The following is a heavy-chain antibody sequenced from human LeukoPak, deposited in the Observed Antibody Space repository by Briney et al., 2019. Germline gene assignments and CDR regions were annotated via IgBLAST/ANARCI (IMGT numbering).Heavy chain of an antibody. J-gene: IGHJ1*01. Sequence: GGSLRLSCAASGFTFSSYSMNWVRQAPGEGLEWVSSISSSSSYIYYADSVKGRFTISRDNAKNSLYLQMNSLRAEDTAVYYCARSPIFGEHPEYFQHWGQGTLVTVSS. CDR2: ISSSSSYI. D-gene: IGHD3-3*01. CDR3: ARSPIFGEHPEYFQH. CDR1: GFTFSSYS. V-gene: IGHV3-21*01.